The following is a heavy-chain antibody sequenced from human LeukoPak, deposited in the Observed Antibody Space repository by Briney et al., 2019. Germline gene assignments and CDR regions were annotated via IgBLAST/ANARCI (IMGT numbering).Heavy chain of an antibody. CDR3: AKNRGSTWFSPLDS. CDR2: IKSKAAGGTI. D-gene: IGHD6-13*01. Sequence: GGSLRLSCTGSGSGFSFSDAWMSWVRQAPGKGLEWVGRIKSKAAGGTIDYAAPVKGRFTVSRDDSKNTVYLQMNSLQSEDTGVYYCAKNRGSTWFSPLDSWGQGTLVTVSS. J-gene: IGHJ4*02. V-gene: IGHV3-15*01. CDR1: GFSFSDAW.